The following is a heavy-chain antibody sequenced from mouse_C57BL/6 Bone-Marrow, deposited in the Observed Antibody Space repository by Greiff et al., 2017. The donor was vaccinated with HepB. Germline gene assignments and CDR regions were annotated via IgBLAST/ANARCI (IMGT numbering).Heavy chain of an antibody. J-gene: IGHJ1*03. D-gene: IGHD2-4*01. V-gene: IGHV1-81*01. CDR3: ARVGLRHWYFDV. Sequence: QVQLQQSGAELARPGASVKLSCKASGYTFTSYGISWVKQRTGQGLEWIGEIYPRSGNTYYNEKFKGKATLTADKSSSTAYMELRSLTSEDSAVYFCARVGLRHWYFDVWGTGTTVTVSS. CDR2: IYPRSGNT. CDR1: GYTFTSYG.